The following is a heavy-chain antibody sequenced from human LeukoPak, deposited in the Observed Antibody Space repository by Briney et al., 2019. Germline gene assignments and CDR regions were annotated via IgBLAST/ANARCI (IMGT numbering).Heavy chain of an antibody. D-gene: IGHD2-2*01. CDR1: GGXFSSYA. V-gene: IGHV1-69*04. CDR2: IIPILDIA. J-gene: IGHJ4*02. CDR3: ARRYCSSTSCKFDF. Sequence: SVKVSCKSSGGXFSSYAIIWVRQAPGQGLEWMGRIIPILDIANYAQKLQGRVTITADKSTSTAYMELSSLRSEDTAAYYCARRYCSSTSCKFDFWGQGTLVTVSS.